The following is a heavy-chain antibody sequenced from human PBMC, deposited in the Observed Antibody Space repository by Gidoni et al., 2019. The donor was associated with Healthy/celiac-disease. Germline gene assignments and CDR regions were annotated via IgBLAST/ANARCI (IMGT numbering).Heavy chain of an antibody. CDR3: ARSSYGSGSYPWIFFDY. J-gene: IGHJ4*02. D-gene: IGHD3-10*01. CDR1: GFTFSRYW. V-gene: IGHV3-7*01. CDR2: IKQDGSEK. Sequence: EVQLVESGGGLVQPGGSLRLSCAAPGFTFSRYWMSWVRQAPGKGLEWVANIKQDGSEKYYVDSVKGRFTISRDNAKNSLYLQMNSLRAEDTAVYYCARSSYGSGSYPWIFFDYWGQGTLVTVSS.